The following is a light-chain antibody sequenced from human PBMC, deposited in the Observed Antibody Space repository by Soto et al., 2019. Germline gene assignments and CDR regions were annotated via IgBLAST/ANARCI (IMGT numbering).Light chain of an antibody. Sequence: DIQMTQSPSSLSASVGDTVTITCRASQTISVYLNWYQQKPGKAPKLLVYDASTLQSGVASRFSGSGSGTEFTLIISGLQPDDSATYYCQQYTNTNNPWMFGQGTKVDI. J-gene: IGKJ1*01. CDR3: QQYTNTNNPWM. V-gene: IGKV1-39*01. CDR2: DAS. CDR1: QTISVY.